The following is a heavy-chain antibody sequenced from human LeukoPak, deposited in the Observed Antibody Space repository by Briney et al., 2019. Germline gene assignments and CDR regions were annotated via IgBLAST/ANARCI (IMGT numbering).Heavy chain of an antibody. J-gene: IGHJ4*02. CDR2: ISASGSAT. CDR3: ARAGLLWFGESYFDY. CDR1: GFIFSNYG. D-gene: IGHD3-10*01. Sequence: PGGSLRLSCAASGFIFSNYGMNWVRQAPGKGLEWVAAISASGSATSYADSVRGRFTISRDNAKNSLYLQMNSLRAEDTAVYYCARAGLLWFGESYFDYWGQGTLVTVSS. V-gene: IGHV3-21*01.